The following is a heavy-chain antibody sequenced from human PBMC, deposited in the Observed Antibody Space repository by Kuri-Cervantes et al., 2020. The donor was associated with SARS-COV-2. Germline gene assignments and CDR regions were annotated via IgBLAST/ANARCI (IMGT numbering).Heavy chain of an antibody. Sequence: GSLRLSCAVSGYSISSGYYWGWIRQPPGKGLEWIGSIYHSGSTYYNPSLKSRVTISVDKSKNQFSLKLSSVTAADTAVYYCARVGRSTSCPSLCYGMDVWGQGPTVPVSS. V-gene: IGHV4-38-2*01. J-gene: IGHJ6*02. CDR3: ARVGRSTSCPSLCYGMDV. CDR2: IYHSGST. D-gene: IGHD2-2*01. CDR1: GYSISSGYY.